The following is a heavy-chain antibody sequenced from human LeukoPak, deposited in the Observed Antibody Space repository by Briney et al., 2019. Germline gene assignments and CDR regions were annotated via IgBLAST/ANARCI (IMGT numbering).Heavy chain of an antibody. CDR3: ARDAFSGNWNYEDYYYYMDV. CDR2: VNPSGGST. D-gene: IGHD1-7*01. CDR1: GYTFTSYY. J-gene: IGHJ6*03. Sequence: PGASVKVSCKASGYTFTSYYMHWVRQAPGQGLEWMGIVNPSGGSTSYAQKFQGRVTMTRDTSTSTVYMELSSLRSEDTAVYYCARDAFSGNWNYEDYYYYMDVWGKGTTVTVSS. V-gene: IGHV1-46*01.